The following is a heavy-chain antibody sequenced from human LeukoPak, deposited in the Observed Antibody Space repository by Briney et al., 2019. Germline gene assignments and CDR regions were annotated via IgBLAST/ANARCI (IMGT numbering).Heavy chain of an antibody. D-gene: IGHD3-22*01. V-gene: IGHV5-51*01. CDR2: IYPGDSDT. CDR3: ASSYDSSGRLLYGIDV. Sequence: GESLKISCKGSGYSFTSYWIGWVRQMPGKGLEWMGIIYPGDSDTRYSPSFQGQVTISADKSISTAYLQWSSLKASDTAMYYCASSYDSSGRLLYGIDVWGQGTTVTVSS. CDR1: GYSFTSYW. J-gene: IGHJ6*02.